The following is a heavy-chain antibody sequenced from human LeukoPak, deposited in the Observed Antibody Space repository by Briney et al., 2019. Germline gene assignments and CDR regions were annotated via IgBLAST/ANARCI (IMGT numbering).Heavy chain of an antibody. Sequence: SQTLSLTCTVSGDSFSSGFYYWSWIRQPAGKGLEWIGRIYTTGSTDYSPPLESRVTISLDTSKNQLSLNLNSVTAADTAVYYCVRDAGTQGNYFESWGQGTLVVVSS. D-gene: IGHD1-26*01. CDR1: GDSFSSGFYY. CDR3: VRDAGTQGNYFES. V-gene: IGHV4-61*02. J-gene: IGHJ4*02. CDR2: IYTTGST.